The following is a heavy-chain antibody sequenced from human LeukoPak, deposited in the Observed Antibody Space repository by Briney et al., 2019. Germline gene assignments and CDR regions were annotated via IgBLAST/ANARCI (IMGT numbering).Heavy chain of an antibody. CDR2: VYHSGSA. CDR3: AVGLHSGQFAFDI. J-gene: IGHJ3*02. D-gene: IGHD5-24*01. V-gene: IGHV4-38-2*01. CDR1: GYSISRGSY. Sequence: HSETLSLTCAVSGYSISRGSYWGWIRQPPGKGLEWIGSVYHSGSAYYNPSLKSRVTISVDTSKNQFSLKLTSVTAADTAVYHCAVGLHSGQFAFDIWGQGTMVTVSS.